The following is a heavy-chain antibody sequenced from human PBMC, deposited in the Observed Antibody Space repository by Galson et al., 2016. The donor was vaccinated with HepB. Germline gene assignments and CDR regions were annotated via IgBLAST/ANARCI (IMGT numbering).Heavy chain of an antibody. V-gene: IGHV3-30*04. CDR2: ISYDGTDK. J-gene: IGHJ6*02. CDR3: VRDKSSWNPGKFYYYGLDV. CDR1: GFTFNTYA. D-gene: IGHD2-15*01. Sequence: SLRLSCAASGFTFNTYAMHWVRQAPGKGLEWVALISYDGTDKYYTDSVKGRFTISRDNSNNTMYVQMNSLRADDTAVYYCVRDKSSWNPGKFYYYGLDVWGHGTRVTVSS.